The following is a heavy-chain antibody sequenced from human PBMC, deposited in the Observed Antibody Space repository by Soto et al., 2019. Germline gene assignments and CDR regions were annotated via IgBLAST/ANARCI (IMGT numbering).Heavy chain of an antibody. CDR2: ISAYNGNT. CDR3: ARDDFHYGSGSYYPRPD. CDR1: GYTFTSYG. V-gene: IGHV1-18*01. J-gene: IGHJ4*02. Sequence: QVPLVQSGAEVKKPGASVKVSCKASGYTFTSYGISWVRQAPGQGLEWMGWISAYNGNTNYAQKLQGRVTMTTDTATSTAYMELRSLRSDDTAVYYCARDDFHYGSGSYYPRPDWGQGTLVTVSS. D-gene: IGHD3-10*01.